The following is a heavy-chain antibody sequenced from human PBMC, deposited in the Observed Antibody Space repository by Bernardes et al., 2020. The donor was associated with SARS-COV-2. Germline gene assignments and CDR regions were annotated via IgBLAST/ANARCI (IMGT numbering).Heavy chain of an antibody. CDR1: GFTFDDYA. Sequence: GGSLRLSCAASGFTFDDYAMHWVRQAPGKGLEWVSGISWNSGSIGSADSVKGRFTISRDNAKNSLYLQMNSLRAEDTALYYCAKDGGKYFQVAGSDPFDIWGQGTMVTVSS. J-gene: IGHJ3*02. CDR3: AKDGGKYFQVAGSDPFDI. D-gene: IGHD6-19*01. CDR2: ISWNSGSI. V-gene: IGHV3-9*01.